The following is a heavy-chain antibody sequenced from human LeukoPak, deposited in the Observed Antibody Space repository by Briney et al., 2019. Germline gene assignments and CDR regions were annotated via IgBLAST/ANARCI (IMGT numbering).Heavy chain of an antibody. V-gene: IGHV4-39*07. D-gene: IGHD6-19*01. CDR3: ARGGTYSSGWYPLGY. CDR1: GGSISRNSYY. J-gene: IGHJ4*02. Sequence: PSETLSLTCSVSGGSISRNSYYWSWIRQPPGKGLEWIGEINHSGSTNYNPSLKSRVTISVDTSKNQFSLKLSSVTAADTAVYYCARGGTYSSGWYPLGYWGQGTLVTVSS. CDR2: INHSGST.